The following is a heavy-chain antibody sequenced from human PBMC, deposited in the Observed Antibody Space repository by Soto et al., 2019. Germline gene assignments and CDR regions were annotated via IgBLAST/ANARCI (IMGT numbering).Heavy chain of an antibody. CDR1: GGTFKKYG. D-gene: IGHD3-9*01. J-gene: IGHJ5*02. V-gene: IGHV1-69*12. Sequence: QVQLVQSGAEVKKPGSSVRVSCRTSGGTFKKYGFSWVRQAPGQGLEWMGGIIPMYGIANYGQVFQGRLTITAYESTDTVYMDLTSLQSEDMAVYYCAGEVGGTGLHLWGQGTQVTVSS. CDR3: AGEVGGTGLHL. CDR2: IIPMYGIA.